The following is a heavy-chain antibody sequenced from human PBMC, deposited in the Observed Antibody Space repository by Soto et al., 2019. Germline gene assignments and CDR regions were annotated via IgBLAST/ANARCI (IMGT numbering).Heavy chain of an antibody. CDR3: ARAPEMASLEDYWYFDL. D-gene: IGHD5-12*01. CDR2: ISYDGSNK. J-gene: IGHJ2*01. V-gene: IGHV3-30-3*01. CDR1: GFTFGGYA. Sequence: GGSLRLSCAASGFTFGGYAMHWVRQAPGKGLEWVAVISYDGSNKYYADSVKGRFTISRDNSKNTLYLQMNSLRAEDTAVYYCARAPEMASLEDYWYFDLWGRGTLVTAPQ.